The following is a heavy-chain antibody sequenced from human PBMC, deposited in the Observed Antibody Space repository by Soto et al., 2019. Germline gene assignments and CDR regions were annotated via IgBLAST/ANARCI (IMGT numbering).Heavy chain of an antibody. D-gene: IGHD5-18*01. CDR3: ASARGYSTIQYGFHFDD. CDR1: GFTFSSYA. CDR2: ISYDVKNK. Sequence: QVQLVESGGGVVQPGRSLRLSCAASGFTFSSYAMHWVRQAPGKGLEWVAVISYDVKNKYYEDSVKGRFTISRDNSKSTLYLQMNSLGPDDTALYFCASARGYSTIQYGFHFDDWGQGSLVTVSS. J-gene: IGHJ4*02. V-gene: IGHV3-30*04.